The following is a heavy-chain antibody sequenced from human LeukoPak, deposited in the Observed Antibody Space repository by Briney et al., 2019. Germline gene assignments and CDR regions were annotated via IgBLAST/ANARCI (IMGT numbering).Heavy chain of an antibody. CDR3: AKNGSGTSRAFDV. J-gene: IGHJ3*01. CDR1: GFTFSSSA. D-gene: IGHD3-10*01. CDR2: ISGSGGVT. Sequence: GGSLRLSCAASGFTFSSSAMSWVRQAPGKGLEWVSAISGSGGVTYYRDTVKGRFTVSRDNSKNTLYLQMNSLRAEDTALYYCAKNGSGTSRAFDVWGQGTMVTVSS. V-gene: IGHV3-23*01.